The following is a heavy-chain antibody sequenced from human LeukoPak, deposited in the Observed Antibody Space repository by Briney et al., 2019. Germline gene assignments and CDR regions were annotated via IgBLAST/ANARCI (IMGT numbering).Heavy chain of an antibody. Sequence: PGGSLRLSCAASGFTFSSYSMNWVRQAPGKGLEWVSSISSSSSYIYYADSVKGRFTISRDNAKNSLYLQMNSLRAEDTAVYYCARDLQGGLHNYDLDYWGQGTLVTVSS. CDR1: GFTFSSYS. CDR3: ARDLQGGLHNYDLDY. D-gene: IGHD5-24*01. V-gene: IGHV3-21*01. J-gene: IGHJ4*02. CDR2: ISSSSSYI.